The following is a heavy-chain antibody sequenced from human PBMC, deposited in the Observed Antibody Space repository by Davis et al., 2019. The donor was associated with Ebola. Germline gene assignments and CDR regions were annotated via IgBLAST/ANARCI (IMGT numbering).Heavy chain of an antibody. CDR2: IIPIFGTA. Sequence: AASVKVSCKASGGTFSSYAISWVRQAPGQGLEWMGGIIPIFGTANYAQKFQGRVTITADESTSTAYMELSSLRSEDTAVYYCAREYSYGYSGCGYWGQGTLVTVSS. V-gene: IGHV1-69*13. CDR3: AREYSYGYSGCGY. D-gene: IGHD5-18*01. J-gene: IGHJ4*02. CDR1: GGTFSSYA.